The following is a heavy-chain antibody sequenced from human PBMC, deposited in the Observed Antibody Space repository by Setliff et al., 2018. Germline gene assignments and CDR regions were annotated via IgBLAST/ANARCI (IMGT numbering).Heavy chain of an antibody. CDR2: IYYSGST. V-gene: IGHV4-31*03. CDR3: ARTSTGRYFDL. CDR1: GGSISSGGYY. J-gene: IGHJ2*01. Sequence: SETLSLTCTVSGGSISSGGYYWSWIRQHPGKGLEWIGYIYYSGSTYYNPSLKSRVTISVDTSKSQFSLNLYSVTAADTAVHYCARTSTGRYFDLWGRGTLVTVSS. D-gene: IGHD2-2*01.